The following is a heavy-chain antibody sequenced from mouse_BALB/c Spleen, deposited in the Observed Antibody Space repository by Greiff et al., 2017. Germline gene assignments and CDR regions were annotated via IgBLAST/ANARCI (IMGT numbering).Heavy chain of an antibody. Sequence: EVMLVESGAELVKPGASVKLSCTASGFNIKDTYMHWVKQRPEQGLEWIGRIDPANGNTKYDPKFQGKATITADTSSNTAYLQLSSLTSEDTAVYYCATPYYYGSSSFAYWGQGTLVTVSA. CDR2: IDPANGNT. D-gene: IGHD1-1*01. J-gene: IGHJ3*01. CDR1: GFNIKDTY. V-gene: IGHV14-3*02. CDR3: ATPYYYGSSSFAY.